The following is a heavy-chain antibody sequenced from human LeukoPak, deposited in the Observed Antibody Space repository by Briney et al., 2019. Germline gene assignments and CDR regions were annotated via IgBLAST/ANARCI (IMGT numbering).Heavy chain of an antibody. D-gene: IGHD3-9*01. CDR1: GFTFSDYY. CDR2: ISSSGSTI. Sequence: PGGSLRLSCAASGFTFSDYYMSWIRQAPGKGLEWVSYISSSGSTIYYADSVKGRFTISRDNAKNSLYLQMNSLRAEDTAVYYCARDPNYDILTGSHNENYFDYWGQGTLVTVSS. CDR3: ARDPNYDILTGSHNENYFDY. V-gene: IGHV3-11*01. J-gene: IGHJ4*02.